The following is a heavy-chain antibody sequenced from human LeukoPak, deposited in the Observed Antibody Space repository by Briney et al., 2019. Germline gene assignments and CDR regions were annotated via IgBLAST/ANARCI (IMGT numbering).Heavy chain of an antibody. J-gene: IGHJ4*02. CDR3: AKDGGWYFDY. CDR2: ISWSSGNI. V-gene: IGHV3-9*01. Sequence: GRSLRLSCAASGFTFDVYAMHWVRQAPGKGLEWVSGISWSSGNIDYADSVRGRFTISRDNAKNSLYLQMNSLRAEDTALYYCAKDGGWYFDYWGQGTLVTVSS. CDR1: GFTFDVYA. D-gene: IGHD6-19*01.